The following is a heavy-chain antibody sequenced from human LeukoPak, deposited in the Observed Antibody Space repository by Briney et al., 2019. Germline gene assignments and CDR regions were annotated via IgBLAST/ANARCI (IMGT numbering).Heavy chain of an antibody. J-gene: IGHJ5*02. V-gene: IGHV3-53*01. CDR2: IYSDAST. CDR3: ARERMGFGWFDP. Sequence: PGGSLRLSCAASGFTVSSNYMNWVRQAPGKGLEWLSVIYSDASTYYADSVKGRFTISRNSSKNTLYLQMNSLRVDDTAVYYCARERMGFGWFDPWGQGTLVTVSS. CDR1: GFTVSSNY. D-gene: IGHD3-16*01.